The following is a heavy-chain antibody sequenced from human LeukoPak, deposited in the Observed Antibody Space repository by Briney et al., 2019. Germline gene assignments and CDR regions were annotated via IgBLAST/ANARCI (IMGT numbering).Heavy chain of an antibody. Sequence: SVKVSCKASGGTFSSYAISWVRQAPGQGLEWMGGIIPILGTANYAQKFQGRVTITADESTSTAYMELSSLRSEDTAVYYCASVPLDYSNYYRYFDYWGQGTLVTVSS. D-gene: IGHD4-11*01. J-gene: IGHJ4*02. CDR3: ASVPLDYSNYYRYFDY. V-gene: IGHV1-69*13. CDR1: GGTFSSYA. CDR2: IIPILGTA.